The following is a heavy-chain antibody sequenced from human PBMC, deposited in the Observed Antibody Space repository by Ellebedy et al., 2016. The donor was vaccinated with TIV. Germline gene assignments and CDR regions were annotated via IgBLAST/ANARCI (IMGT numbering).Heavy chain of an antibody. J-gene: IGHJ4*02. CDR2: IYYSGST. D-gene: IGHD4-17*01. CDR3: ARPLRSTVTTSIYFDS. V-gene: IGHV4-39*01. CDR1: GGSVSSSSYL. Sequence: SETLSLXCTVSGGSVSSSSYLWGWIRQPPGKGLEWIGIIYYSGSTYYNPSLNSRATISLDTSKNQFSLTLSSVTAADAAVYYCARPLRSTVTTSIYFDSWGQGALVTVSS.